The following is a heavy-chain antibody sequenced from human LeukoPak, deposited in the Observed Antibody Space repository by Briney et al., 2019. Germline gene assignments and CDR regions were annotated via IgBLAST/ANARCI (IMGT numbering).Heavy chain of an antibody. V-gene: IGHV3-48*04. CDR1: GFTFSSYS. D-gene: IGHD2-2*01. CDR2: ISSSSSTI. Sequence: GGSLRLSCAASGFTFSSYSMNWVRQAPGKGLEWVSYISSSSSTIYYADSVKGRFTISRDNTKNSLYLQMNSLRAEDTAVYYCGRPVRMPDNWGQGTLVTVSS. CDR3: GRPVRMPDN. J-gene: IGHJ4*02.